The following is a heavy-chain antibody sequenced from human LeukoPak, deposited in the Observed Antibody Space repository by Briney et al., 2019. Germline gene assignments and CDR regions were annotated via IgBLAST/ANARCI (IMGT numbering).Heavy chain of an antibody. Sequence: GGSLRLSCAASGFTFDDYAMHWVRQAPGKGLEWVSLISWDGGSTYYADSVKGRFTISRDNSKNSLYLQMNSLRAEDTALYYCANDHNHYDFWSGPDYWGQGTLVTVSS. D-gene: IGHD3-3*01. CDR2: ISWDGGST. V-gene: IGHV3-43D*03. CDR1: GFTFDDYA. J-gene: IGHJ4*02. CDR3: ANDHNHYDFWSGPDY.